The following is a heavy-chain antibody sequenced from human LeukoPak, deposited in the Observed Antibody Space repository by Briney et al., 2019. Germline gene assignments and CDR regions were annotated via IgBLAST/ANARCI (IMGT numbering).Heavy chain of an antibody. CDR3: ARQTGGSYYAFDY. CDR2: IYYSGST. V-gene: IGHV4-39*01. J-gene: IGHJ4*02. CDR1: GGSTSSSSYY. Sequence: PSETLSLTCTVSGGSTSSSSYYWGWIRQPPGKGLEWIGSIYYSGSTYYNPSLKSRVTISVDTSKNQFSLKLSSVTAADTAVYYCARQTGGSYYAFDYWGQGTLVTVSS. D-gene: IGHD1-26*01.